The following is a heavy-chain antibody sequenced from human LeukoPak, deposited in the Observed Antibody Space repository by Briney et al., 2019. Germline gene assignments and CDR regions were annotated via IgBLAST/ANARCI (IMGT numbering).Heavy chain of an antibody. CDR3: ARSQNLVAAMTD. D-gene: IGHD2-15*01. CDR1: GGTFSSYA. J-gene: IGHJ4*02. Sequence: SVKVSCKASGGTFSSYAISWVRQAPGQGLEWMGGIIPIFGTANYAQKFQGRVTITADESTGTAYMELSSLRAEDTAVYYCARSQNLVAAMTDWGQGTLVTVSS. V-gene: IGHV1-69*01. CDR2: IIPIFGTA.